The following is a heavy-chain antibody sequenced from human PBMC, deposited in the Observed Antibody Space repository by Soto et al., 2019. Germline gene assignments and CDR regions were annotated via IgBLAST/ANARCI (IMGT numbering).Heavy chain of an antibody. CDR3: ARGDYYATATNWFDP. Sequence: PGGSLRLSCAASGFTFSSYWMHWVRQAPGKGLVWVSRINSDGSSTSYADSVKGRFTISRGNAKNTLYLQMNSLRAEDTAVYYCARGDYYATATNWFDPWGQGTLVTVSS. CDR2: INSDGSST. V-gene: IGHV3-74*01. CDR1: GFTFSSYW. J-gene: IGHJ5*02. D-gene: IGHD3-10*01.